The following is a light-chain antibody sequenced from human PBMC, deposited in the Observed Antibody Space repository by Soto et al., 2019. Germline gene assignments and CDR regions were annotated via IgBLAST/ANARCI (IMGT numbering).Light chain of an antibody. J-gene: IGKJ3*01. CDR2: DSS. Sequence: EVGWTQSPVTLSLSPGERATLSCRASQSVSSYLAWYQQKPGQAPRLLIYDSSNRATGIPARFSGSGSGTDFTLTISSLEPEDFAVYYCQQRSYWPRTFGPGTKVDLK. CDR1: QSVSSY. V-gene: IGKV3-11*01. CDR3: QQRSYWPRT.